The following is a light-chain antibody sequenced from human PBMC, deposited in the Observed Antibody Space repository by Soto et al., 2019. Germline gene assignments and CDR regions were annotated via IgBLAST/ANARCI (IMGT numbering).Light chain of an antibody. CDR3: QQYHNGPPIT. J-gene: IGKJ5*01. CDR1: QSVSIN. CDR2: GAS. Sequence: EIVMTQHPATMSVSPGERATLSCRASQSVSINLAWYQQKPGQAPRLLIYGASTRATGIPARFSGSGSGTEFTLTISNLQSEDFAVYFCQQYHNGPPITFGQGTRLEIK. V-gene: IGKV3D-15*01.